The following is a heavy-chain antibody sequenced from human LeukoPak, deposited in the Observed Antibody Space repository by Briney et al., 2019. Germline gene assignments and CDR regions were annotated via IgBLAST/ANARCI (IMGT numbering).Heavy chain of an antibody. V-gene: IGHV1-2*02. Sequence: ASVKVSCKASGYTFTSYDINWVRQAPGQGLEWMGWINPNSGGTNYAQKFQGRVTMTRDTSISTAYMELSRLRSDDTAVYYCARGMREDELWQPYWGQGTLVTVSS. CDR1: GYTFTSYD. D-gene: IGHD5-18*01. CDR3: ARGMREDELWQPY. CDR2: INPNSGGT. J-gene: IGHJ4*02.